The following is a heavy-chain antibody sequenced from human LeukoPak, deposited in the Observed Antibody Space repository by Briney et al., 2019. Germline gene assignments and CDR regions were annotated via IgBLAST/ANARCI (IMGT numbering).Heavy chain of an antibody. J-gene: IGHJ5*02. CDR1: GFTFSRYW. CDR2: FNSDGSDT. Sequence: RGSLRLSCAASGFTFSRYWMHWVRQAPGKGLVWVSHFNSDGSDTTYADSVKGRFTISRDNAKNTLYLQMNSLRAEDTAVYYCARHRYDRSSNSNRFDPWGQGTLVTVSS. CDR3: ARHRYDRSSNSNRFDP. D-gene: IGHD6-6*01. V-gene: IGHV3-74*01.